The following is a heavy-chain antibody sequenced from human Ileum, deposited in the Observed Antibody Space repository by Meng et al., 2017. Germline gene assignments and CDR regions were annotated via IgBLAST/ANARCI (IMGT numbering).Heavy chain of an antibody. CDR2: INHSGST. CDR1: GGSFSGYY. J-gene: IGHJ4*02. Sequence: VQLQQWGAGLLKPSDTLSLTCAVYGGSFSGYYWSWIRQPPGKGLEWIGEINHSGSTNYNPSLKSRVTISVDTSKNQFSLKLSSVTAADTAVYYCARTRRGSSGWYMGYWGQGTLVTVSS. V-gene: IGHV4-34*01. D-gene: IGHD6-19*01. CDR3: ARTRRGSSGWYMGY.